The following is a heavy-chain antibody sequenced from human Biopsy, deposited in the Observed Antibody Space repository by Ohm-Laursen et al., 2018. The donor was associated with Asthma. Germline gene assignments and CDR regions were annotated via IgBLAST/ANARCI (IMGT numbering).Heavy chain of an antibody. V-gene: IGHV1-2*04. D-gene: IGHD3-10*01. J-gene: IGHJ6*02. CDR3: AREVLWFGESTNPGGMDV. Sequence: GSSVKVSCKASGYTFTGYYMHWVRQAPGQGLEWMGGINPNSGGTNYAQKFQGWVTMTRDTSISTAYMELSRLRSDDTAVYYCAREVLWFGESTNPGGMDVWGQGTTVTVSS. CDR1: GYTFTGYY. CDR2: INPNSGGT.